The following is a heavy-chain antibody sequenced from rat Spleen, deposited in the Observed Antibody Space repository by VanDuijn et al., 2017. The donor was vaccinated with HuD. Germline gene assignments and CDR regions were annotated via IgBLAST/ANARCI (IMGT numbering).Heavy chain of an antibody. CDR1: GFSLTSNS. J-gene: IGHJ2*01. V-gene: IGHV3-3*01. D-gene: IGHD1-7*01. Sequence: VQLMESGPGLVQPSQTLSLTCTVSGFSLTSNSVSWVRQPPGKGLEWMGYINSAGSTNYNPPLKSQISITRDTSKNQFFLQLTSVTTEDTATYYCATEAYYGSPYYFDYWGQGVMVTVSS. CDR2: INSAGST. CDR3: ATEAYYGSPYYFDY.